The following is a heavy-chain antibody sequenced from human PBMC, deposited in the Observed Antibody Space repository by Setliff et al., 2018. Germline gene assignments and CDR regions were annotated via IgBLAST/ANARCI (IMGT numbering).Heavy chain of an antibody. V-gene: IGHV1-2*02. CDR2: INPKSGGA. Sequence: GASVKVSCKASGYTFSDYYMYWVRQAPGQGLEWMGWINPKSGGAHYAQKFRGRVTMSRETSISTDYMELSRLTSDDTAVYYCARGGIYNYVSSAYFDLWGQGSWSPSPQ. CDR3: ARGGIYNYVSSAYFDL. J-gene: IGHJ3*01. D-gene: IGHD3-22*01. CDR1: GYTFSDYY.